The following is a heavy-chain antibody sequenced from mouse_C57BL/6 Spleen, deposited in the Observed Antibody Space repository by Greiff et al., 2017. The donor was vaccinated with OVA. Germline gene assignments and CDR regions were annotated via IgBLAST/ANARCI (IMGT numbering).Heavy chain of an antibody. J-gene: IGHJ1*03. CDR2: IWTGGGT. Sequence: VMLVESGPGLVAPSQSLSITCTVSGFSLTSYAISWVRQPPGKGLEWLGVIWTGGGTNYNSALKSRLSISKDNSKSQVFLKMNSLQTDDTARYYCARNRNDYDGYWYFDVWGTGTTVTVSS. CDR3: ARNRNDYDGYWYFDV. V-gene: IGHV2-9-1*01. CDR1: GFSLTSYA. D-gene: IGHD2-4*01.